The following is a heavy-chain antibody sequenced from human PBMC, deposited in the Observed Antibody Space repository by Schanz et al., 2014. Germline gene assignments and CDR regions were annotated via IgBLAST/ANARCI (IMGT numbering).Heavy chain of an antibody. D-gene: IGHD4-17*01. CDR1: GFTFSDHY. V-gene: IGHV4-4*02. CDR2: IYHSGNT. CDR3: ARDRGHGDLPGDI. Sequence: VRLVESGGGLVQPGGSLRLSCAASGFTFSDHYMDWVRQAPGKGLEWIGEIYHSGNTNYNASLKSRVTISVDKSKNQCSLKVRSVTAADTAVYYCARDRGHGDLPGDIWGQGTMVTVSS. J-gene: IGHJ3*02.